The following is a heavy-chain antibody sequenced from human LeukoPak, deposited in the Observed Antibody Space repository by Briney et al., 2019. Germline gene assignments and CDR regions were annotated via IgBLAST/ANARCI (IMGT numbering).Heavy chain of an antibody. CDR3: ARVPELRFLEWLKGVHYYYYMDV. Sequence: ASVKVSCKASGYTFTSYYMHWVRQAPGQGLEWMGIINPSGGSTSYAQKFQGRVTMTRDTSTSTVYMELSSLRSEDTAVYYCARVPELRFLEWLKGVHYYYYMDVWGKGTTVTVSS. CDR2: INPSGGST. J-gene: IGHJ6*03. V-gene: IGHV1-46*01. CDR1: GYTFTSYY. D-gene: IGHD3-3*01.